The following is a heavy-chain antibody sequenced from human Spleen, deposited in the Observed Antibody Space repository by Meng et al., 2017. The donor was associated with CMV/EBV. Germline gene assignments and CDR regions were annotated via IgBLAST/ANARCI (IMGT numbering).Heavy chain of an antibody. J-gene: IGHJ4*02. CDR2: LNPGDSHT. V-gene: IGHV5-51*01. D-gene: IGHD3-3*01. CDR1: GYNFSIYW. CDR3: ARHLLETMTSPYAY. Sequence: GESLKISCKGSGYNFSIYWVVWLRQLPGKGLEWMGNLNPGDSHTTYSPSFQGRVTFSADKSISAAYLQWGSLEASDTAKYYCARHLLETMTSPYAYWGQGTPVTVSS.